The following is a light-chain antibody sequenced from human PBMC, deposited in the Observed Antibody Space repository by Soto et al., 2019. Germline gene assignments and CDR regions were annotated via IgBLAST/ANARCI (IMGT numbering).Light chain of an antibody. CDR2: DAS. CDR1: QSVSSY. V-gene: IGKV3-11*01. Sequence: EIVLTQSPATLSLSPGERATLSCRASQSVSSYLAWYQQKPGQAPRLLIYDASNRATGIPARFSGSGSGTDFTLTINSREPEDFAVYYCQQRSNWPRGTFGQGTKLEIK. J-gene: IGKJ2*02. CDR3: QQRSNWPRGT.